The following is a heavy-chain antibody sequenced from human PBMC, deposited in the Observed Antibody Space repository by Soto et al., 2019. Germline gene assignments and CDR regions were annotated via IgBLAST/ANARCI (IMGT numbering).Heavy chain of an antibody. Sequence: PSETLSLTCTVSGGSISSSSYYWGWIRQPPGKGLEWIGSIYYSGSTYYNPSLKSRVTISVDTSKNQFSLKLSSGTAANTAVYYCKAMVRGVMRTWYYYYGMDVWGQGTTVTVSS. CDR1: GGSISSSSYY. V-gene: IGHV4-39*01. CDR3: KAMVRGVMRTWYYYYGMDV. J-gene: IGHJ6*02. D-gene: IGHD3-10*01. CDR2: IYYSGST.